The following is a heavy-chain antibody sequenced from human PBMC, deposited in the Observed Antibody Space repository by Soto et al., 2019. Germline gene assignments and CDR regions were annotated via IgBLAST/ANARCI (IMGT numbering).Heavy chain of an antibody. V-gene: IGHV1-18*01. D-gene: IGHD6-19*01. J-gene: IGHJ5*02. CDR2: VSAANGYT. CDR1: GFIFTNYG. CDR3: AKCRSIAVPEGS. Sequence: QVQLVQSGPEMKKPGASVKVSCKGSGFIFTNYGFNWVRQAPGQGLEWVGWVSAANGYTRSAQKFQDRLIMTTDSSTNTAYMELRGLGPDDTALYYCAKCRSIAVPEGSWGQGTLVTVSS.